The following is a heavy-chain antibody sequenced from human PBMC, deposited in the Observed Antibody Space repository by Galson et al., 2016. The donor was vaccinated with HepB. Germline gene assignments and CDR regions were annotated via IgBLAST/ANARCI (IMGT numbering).Heavy chain of an antibody. D-gene: IGHD1-26*01. CDR2: ISYDGSNR. CDR3: ARDQGWEGGWFDP. Sequence: SLRLSCAASGFTLNNYALNWVRQAPGKGLEWVALISYDGSNRYYGDPVRGRFAISRDTSKNTVYLQMNSLRPEDTAGYYCARDQGWEGGWFDPWGQGTRVTVSS. CDR1: GFTLNNYA. V-gene: IGHV3-30*09. J-gene: IGHJ5*02.